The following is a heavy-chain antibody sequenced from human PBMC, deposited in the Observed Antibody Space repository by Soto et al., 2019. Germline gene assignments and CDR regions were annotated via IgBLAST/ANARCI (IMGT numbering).Heavy chain of an antibody. CDR3: ARGTTDPPTDY. D-gene: IGHD1-1*01. V-gene: IGHV1-18*01. J-gene: IGHJ4*02. Sequence: QVQLVQSGAEVKKPGASVKVSCKASGYTFTSYGISWVRQAPGQGLEWMGWFSAYNGNTTYAQKLKGRVTMTTDTSTRQAYMVMRSLRSEDSAVYYCARGTTDPPTDYWGQGTLVTVSS. CDR1: GYTFTSYG. CDR2: FSAYNGNT.